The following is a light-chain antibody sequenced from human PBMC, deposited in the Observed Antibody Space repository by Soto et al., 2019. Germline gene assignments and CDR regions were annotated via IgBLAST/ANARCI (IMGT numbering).Light chain of an antibody. Sequence: LSLSPGERATLSCRASQSVSSYLAWYQQKPGQAPRLLIYDASNRATGIPARFSGSGSGTDFTPTISSLEPEDFAVYYCQQRSNWPPITFGQGTRLEIK. J-gene: IGKJ5*01. CDR3: QQRSNWPPIT. V-gene: IGKV3-11*01. CDR1: QSVSSY. CDR2: DAS.